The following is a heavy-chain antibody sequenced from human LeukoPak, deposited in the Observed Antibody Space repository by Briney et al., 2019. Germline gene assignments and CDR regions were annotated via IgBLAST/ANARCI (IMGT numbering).Heavy chain of an antibody. CDR2: ISRSGSTK. Sequence: GGSLRLSCAASGFTFSDYNMRWIRQAPGKGLEWVSSISRSGSTKYYADSVKGRFTISRDNAKNSLFLQMNTLRAEDTAVYYCARVLRYCSGGNCYSGGLGYMDVWGKGTTVTISS. CDR3: ARVLRYCSGGNCYSGGLGYMDV. CDR1: GFTFSDYN. V-gene: IGHV3-11*01. J-gene: IGHJ6*03. D-gene: IGHD2-15*01.